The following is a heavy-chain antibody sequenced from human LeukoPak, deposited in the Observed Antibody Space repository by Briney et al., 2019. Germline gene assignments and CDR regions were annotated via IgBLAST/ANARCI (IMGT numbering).Heavy chain of an antibody. D-gene: IGHD2-2*01. CDR2: ISWNSGSI. V-gene: IGHV3-9*01. J-gene: IGHJ6*03. CDR1: VFTFDDYA. Sequence: GGSLRLSCAASVFTFDDYAMHWVPQARGKGVEWVSGISWNSGSIDYADSVKGRFTISRDNANNSLHLQMNSLRAEDKALYYCAKDKVPGTGNHMDVWGKGATVTVS. CDR3: AKDKVPGTGNHMDV.